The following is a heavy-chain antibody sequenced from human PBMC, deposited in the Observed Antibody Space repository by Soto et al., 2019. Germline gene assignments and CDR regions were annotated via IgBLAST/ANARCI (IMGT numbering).Heavy chain of an antibody. J-gene: IGHJ4*02. Sequence: ASVKVSCKASGYTFTSYAMHWVRQAPGQRLEWMGWINAGNGNTKYSQKFQGRVTITRDTSASTAYMELSSLRSEDTAVYYCARDIVYSYDTPRSFFDYWGQGTLVTVSS. D-gene: IGHD5-18*01. CDR3: ARDIVYSYDTPRSFFDY. CDR1: GYTFTSYA. CDR2: INAGNGNT. V-gene: IGHV1-3*01.